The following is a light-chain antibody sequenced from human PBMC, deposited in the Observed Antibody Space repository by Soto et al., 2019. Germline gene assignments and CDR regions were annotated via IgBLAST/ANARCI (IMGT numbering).Light chain of an antibody. CDR3: QQHSHWPPWT. J-gene: IGKJ1*01. Sequence: EIVLTQSPGTLSLSPGERATLSCRSSQSVSNNYLAWYQQKPGQAPRLLILGASTRATGIPARFSGSGSGTDFTLTISSLEPEDFAVYYCQQHSHWPPWTFGQGTKWIS. CDR2: GAS. CDR1: QSVSNNY. V-gene: IGKV3D-20*02.